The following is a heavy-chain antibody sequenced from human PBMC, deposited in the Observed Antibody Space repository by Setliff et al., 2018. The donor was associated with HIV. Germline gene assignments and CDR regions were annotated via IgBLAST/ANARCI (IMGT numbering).Heavy chain of an antibody. CDR3: ARGHYSSSAG. J-gene: IGHJ4*02. D-gene: IGHD6-6*01. V-gene: IGHV3-23*01. CDR1: GDSFTSSY. Sequence: PSETLSLTCTVSGDSFTSSYWSWIRQPPGKGLEWVSTVSGSGGNTYYADSVKGRFTISRDNSKNTLYLLMNSLRAEDTAVYYCARGHYSSSAGWGQGTLVTVSS. CDR2: VSGSGGNT.